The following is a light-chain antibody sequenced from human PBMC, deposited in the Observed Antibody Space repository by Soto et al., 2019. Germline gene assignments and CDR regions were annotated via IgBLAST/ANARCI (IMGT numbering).Light chain of an antibody. J-gene: IGLJ2*01. Sequence: QSVLTQPPSVSAAPGQKVTISCSGSSSNIANNYVSWYQQLPGTAPKLLIYDNNKRPSGIPDRFSGSKSGTSATLDITGLQTGDEADYYCGTWDTSLSGLFGGGTKLTVL. CDR1: SSNIANNY. V-gene: IGLV1-51*01. CDR2: DNN. CDR3: GTWDTSLSGL.